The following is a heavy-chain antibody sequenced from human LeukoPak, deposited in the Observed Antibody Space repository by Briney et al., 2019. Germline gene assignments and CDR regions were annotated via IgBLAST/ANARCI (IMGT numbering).Heavy chain of an antibody. CDR3: ARTTEGGYTYGYFYYYYMDV. CDR1: GFTFSSDA. V-gene: IGHV3-53*01. CDR2: IYSDNT. D-gene: IGHD5-18*01. Sequence: PGGSLRLSCAASGFTFSSDAMSWVRQAPGKGLEWVSFIYSDNTHYSDSVKGRFTISRDNSKNTLYLQMNSLRAEDTAVYYCARTTEGGYTYGYFYYYYMDVWGKGTTVTISS. J-gene: IGHJ6*03.